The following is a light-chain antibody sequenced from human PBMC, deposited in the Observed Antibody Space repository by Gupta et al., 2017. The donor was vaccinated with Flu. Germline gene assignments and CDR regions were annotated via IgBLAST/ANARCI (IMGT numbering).Light chain of an antibody. J-gene: IGKJ2*01. CDR2: WAS. CDR1: QTVLYSSKNKSY. Sequence: DIVMTQSPDSLAVSPGERATINCKSSQTVLYSSKNKSYLAWYQQKPGQPPRLLIHWASGRESGVPDRFSGRGSGTDFTLTISSLQPEDVAVYYCQQDDRAPYTFGQGTKLEIK. CDR3: QQDDRAPYT. V-gene: IGKV4-1*01.